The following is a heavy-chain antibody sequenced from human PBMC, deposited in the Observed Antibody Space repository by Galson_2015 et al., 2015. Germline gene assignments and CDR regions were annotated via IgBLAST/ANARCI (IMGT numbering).Heavy chain of an antibody. CDR3: ARDGRAETVGATDY. D-gene: IGHD1-26*01. Sequence: SLRLSCAASGFTFSSYSMNWVRQAPGKGLEWVSSISSSSSYIYYADSVKGRFTISRDNAKNSLYLQMNSLRAEDTAVYYCARDGRAETVGATDYWGQGTLVTVSS. V-gene: IGHV3-21*01. CDR2: ISSSSSYI. J-gene: IGHJ4*02. CDR1: GFTFSSYS.